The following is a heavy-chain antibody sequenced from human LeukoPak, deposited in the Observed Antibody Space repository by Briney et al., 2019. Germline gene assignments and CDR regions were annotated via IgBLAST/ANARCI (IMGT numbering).Heavy chain of an antibody. CDR2: ISSSSNII. J-gene: IGHJ4*02. D-gene: IGHD3-10*01. Sequence: PGGSLRLSCAASGFTFSNYNMTWVRQPPGKGLQWVSYISSSSNIIYHADSVKGRFTISRDNAKNSLFLQMNSLRAEDTAVYYCARDFAREFTIDYWGQGTLVTVSS. CDR3: ARDFAREFTIDY. V-gene: IGHV3-48*01. CDR1: GFTFSNYN.